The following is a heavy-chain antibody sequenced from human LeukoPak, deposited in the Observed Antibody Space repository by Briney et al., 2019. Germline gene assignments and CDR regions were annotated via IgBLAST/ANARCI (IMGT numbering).Heavy chain of an antibody. V-gene: IGHV4-31*03. CDR1: GGSISSGGYY. CDR2: IYYSGST. J-gene: IGHJ6*02. CDR3: ARLVLNSGYDATDYYYYGMDV. D-gene: IGHD5-12*01. Sequence: PSQTLSLTCPVSGGSISSGGYYWSWIRQHPGKGLEWIGYIYYSGSTYYNPSLKSRVTISVDTSKNQFSLKLSSVTAADTAVYDCARLVLNSGYDATDYYYYGMDVWGQGTTVTVSS.